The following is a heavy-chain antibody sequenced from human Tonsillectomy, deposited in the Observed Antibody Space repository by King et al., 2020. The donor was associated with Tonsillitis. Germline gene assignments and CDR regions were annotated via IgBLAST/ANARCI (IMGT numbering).Heavy chain of an antibody. Sequence: VQLVQSGAEVKKPGASVKVSCKASGYTFTGYYMHWVRQAPGQGLEWMGWINPYSGGTNYAQKFQGWVTMTRDTSISTAYMELSRLRSDDTAVYYCARAALLGWPPKYYFDYWGQGTLVTVSS. V-gene: IGHV1-2*04. CDR3: ARAALLGWPPKYYFDY. D-gene: IGHD3-10*01. J-gene: IGHJ4*02. CDR1: GYTFTGYY. CDR2: INPYSGGT.